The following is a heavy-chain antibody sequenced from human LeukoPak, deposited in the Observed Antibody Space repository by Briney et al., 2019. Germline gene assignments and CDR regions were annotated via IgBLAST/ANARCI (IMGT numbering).Heavy chain of an antibody. V-gene: IGHV4-34*01. CDR3: ARGLIPHAFDI. J-gene: IGHJ3*02. CDR1: GGPFSGYY. D-gene: IGHD2-21*01. Sequence: SETLSLTCAVYGGPFSGYYWSWIRQPPGKGLEWIGEINHSGSTNYNPSLKSRVTISVDTSKNQFSLKLSSVTAADTAVYYCARGLIPHAFDIWGQGTMVTVSS. CDR2: INHSGST.